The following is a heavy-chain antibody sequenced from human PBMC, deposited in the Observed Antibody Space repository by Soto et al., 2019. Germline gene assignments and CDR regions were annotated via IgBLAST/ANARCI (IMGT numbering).Heavy chain of an antibody. V-gene: IGHV3-30*18. CDR3: AKGEVRGIIPSYFDY. CDR1: GSTFRWFG. D-gene: IGHD3-10*01. Sequence: PGGSLRLSCAGSGSTFRWFGMNWVRQAPGKGLEWVARISNDGSNEYYVDSVKGRFTISRDNSKNTLYLQMDSLRAEDTAVYYCAKGEVRGIIPSYFDYWGLGTLVTLSS. CDR2: ISNDGSNE. J-gene: IGHJ4*02.